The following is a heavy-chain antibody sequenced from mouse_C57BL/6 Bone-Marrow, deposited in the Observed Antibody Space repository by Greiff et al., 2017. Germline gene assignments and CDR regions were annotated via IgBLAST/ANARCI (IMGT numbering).Heavy chain of an antibody. J-gene: IGHJ3*01. CDR1: GYTFTSYG. D-gene: IGHD1-1*02. Sequence: QVQLQQSGAALARPGASVKLSCKASGYTFTSYGISWVKQRTGQGLEWIGEIYPRSGNTYYNEKFKGKATLTADKSSSTASMELRSLTSEDYAVYFCARRDGGAWFAYWGQGTLGTVSA. CDR2: IYPRSGNT. CDR3: ARRDGGAWFAY. V-gene: IGHV1-81*01.